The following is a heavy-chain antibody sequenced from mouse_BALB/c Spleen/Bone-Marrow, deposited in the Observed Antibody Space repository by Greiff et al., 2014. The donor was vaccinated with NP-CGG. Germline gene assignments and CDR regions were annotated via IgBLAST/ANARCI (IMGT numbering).Heavy chain of an antibody. D-gene: IGHD1-1*01. CDR3: ARKDYYGSSPHWYFDV. V-gene: IGHV5-9-1*01. Sequence: DVKLVESGGGLVKPGGSLKLSCAASGFTFSSYAMSWVRQTPEKRLEWVATISSGGSYTYYADSVKGRFTISRDTAKNTLYLQMSSLRSEDTAIYYCARKDYYGSSPHWYFDVWGAGTTVTVSS. J-gene: IGHJ1*01. CDR1: GFTFSSYA. CDR2: ISSGGSYT.